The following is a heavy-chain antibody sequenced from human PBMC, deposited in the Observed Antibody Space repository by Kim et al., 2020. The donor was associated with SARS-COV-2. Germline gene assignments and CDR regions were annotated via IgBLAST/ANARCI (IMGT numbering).Heavy chain of an antibody. V-gene: IGHV3-11*06. J-gene: IGHJ4*02. CDR2: ISSSSSYT. Sequence: GGSLRLSCAASGFTFSDYYMSWIRQAPGKGLEWVSYISSSSSYTNYADSVKGRFTISRDNAKNSLYLQMNSLRAEDTAVYYCARAGYYYARSGTSDYWGQGNLVTVST. D-gene: IGHD3-22*01. CDR1: GFTFSDYY. CDR3: ARAGYYYARSGTSDY.